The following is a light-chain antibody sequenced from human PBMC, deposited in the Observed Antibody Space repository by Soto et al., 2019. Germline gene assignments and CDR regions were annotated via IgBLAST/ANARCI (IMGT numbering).Light chain of an antibody. J-gene: IGKJ4*01. CDR2: AAS. CDR3: QQLNSYPLT. V-gene: IGKV1-9*01. CDR1: QDISSY. Sequence: IQLTQSPSSLSASVGDRVTITCRASQDISSYLAWYQQKPGKAPKVLIYAASTLQSGVPSRFSGSGSGTDFTLTISSLQPEDCATYYCQQLNSYPLTIGGGTKVEIK.